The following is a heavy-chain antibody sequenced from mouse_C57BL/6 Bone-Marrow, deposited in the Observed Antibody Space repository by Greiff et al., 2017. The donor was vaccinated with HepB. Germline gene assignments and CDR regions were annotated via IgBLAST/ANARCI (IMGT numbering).Heavy chain of an antibody. CDR1: GYTFTDYE. CDR2: IDPETGGT. CDR3: TRGYFDV. J-gene: IGHJ1*03. V-gene: IGHV1-15*01. Sequence: QVQLQQSGAELVRPGASVTLSCKASGYTFTDYEMHWVKQTPVHGLEWIGAIDPETGGTAYNQKFKGKAILTADKSSSTAYMGLRSLTSEDSAVYYCTRGYFDVWGTGTTVTVSS.